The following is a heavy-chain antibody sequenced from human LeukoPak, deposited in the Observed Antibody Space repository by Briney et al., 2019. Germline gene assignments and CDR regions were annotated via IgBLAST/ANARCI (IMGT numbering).Heavy chain of an antibody. CDR1: GGSISSGGYY. V-gene: IGHV4-31*03. Sequence: PSQTLSLTCTVSGGSISSGGYYWSWIRQHPGKGLEWIGYIYYSGSTYYNPSLKSRVTISVDTSKNQFSLKLSSVTAADTAVYYCARGEAHGDYVGYWGQGTLVTVSS. CDR3: ARGEAHGDYVGY. D-gene: IGHD4-17*01. CDR2: IYYSGST. J-gene: IGHJ4*02.